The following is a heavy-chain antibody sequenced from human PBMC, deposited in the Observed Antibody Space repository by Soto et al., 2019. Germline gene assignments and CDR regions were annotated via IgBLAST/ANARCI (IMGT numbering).Heavy chain of an antibody. D-gene: IGHD2-2*01. CDR3: ARRLGYCSSTSCTFGFDY. V-gene: IGHV4-59*01. CDR2: IYYSGST. Sequence: ASETLSLTCTVSGGSISSYYWSWIRQPPGKGLEWIGYIYYSGSTNYNPSLKSRVTISVDTSKNQFSLKLSSVTAADTAVYYCARRLGYCSSTSCTFGFDYWGQGTLVTVSS. CDR1: GGSISSYY. J-gene: IGHJ4*02.